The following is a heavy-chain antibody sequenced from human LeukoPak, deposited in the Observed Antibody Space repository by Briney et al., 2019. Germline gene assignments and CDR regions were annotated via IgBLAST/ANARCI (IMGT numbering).Heavy chain of an antibody. D-gene: IGHD1-26*01. CDR2: IWFDGDNK. CDR1: GFHFKNYG. Sequence: GTSLRLSCVTSGFHFKNYGMQWVRQAPGKGLEWLANIWFDGDNKYYADFVKGRFTISRDNSKNTLYLQMNSLRAEDTAVYYCARVPQWGATKWGQGTLVTVSS. CDR3: ARVPQWGATK. V-gene: IGHV3-33*01. J-gene: IGHJ4*02.